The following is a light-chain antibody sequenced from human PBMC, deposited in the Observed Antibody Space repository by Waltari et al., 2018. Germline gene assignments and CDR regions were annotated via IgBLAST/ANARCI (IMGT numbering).Light chain of an antibody. V-gene: IGKV1-39*01. CDR1: QNIDKY. CDR2: AGS. CDR3: QQSYRSPWT. Sequence: DIQMTQSPSSLSASVGDTVTITSRASQNIDKYLNWYHQKSGNAPKLLIFAGSPLQTGVPSRFSGSGSGTDFTLTISDLQPEDFATYFCQQSYRSPWTFGLGTQVDIK. J-gene: IGKJ1*01.